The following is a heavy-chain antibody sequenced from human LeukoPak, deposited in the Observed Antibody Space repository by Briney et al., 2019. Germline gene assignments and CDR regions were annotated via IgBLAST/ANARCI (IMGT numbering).Heavy chain of an antibody. CDR3: ARNYDSSKDGNDY. CDR1: GYTFTSYG. J-gene: IGHJ4*02. D-gene: IGHD3-22*01. V-gene: IGHV1-18*01. CDR2: ISSYNGKT. Sequence: SVNVSCKASGYTFTSYGISWVRQAPGRGLEWVGWISSYNGKTNYGKNVQGRVTMTTDTSTSTAYMELRSLRSDDTAIYYCARNYDSSKDGNDYWGQGTLVTVSS.